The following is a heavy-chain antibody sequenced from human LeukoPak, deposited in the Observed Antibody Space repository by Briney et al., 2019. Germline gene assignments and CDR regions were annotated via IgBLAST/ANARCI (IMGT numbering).Heavy chain of an antibody. CDR1: GFTFSSYG. D-gene: IGHD1-26*01. CDR2: IWYDGSNK. Sequence: GRSLRLSWAASGFTFSSYGMHWVRQAPGKGLEWVAVIWYDGSNKYYADSVKGRFTISRDNSKNTLYLQMNSLRAEDTAVYYCARDASGSYDLDYWGQGTLVTVSS. J-gene: IGHJ4*02. CDR3: ARDASGSYDLDY. V-gene: IGHV3-33*01.